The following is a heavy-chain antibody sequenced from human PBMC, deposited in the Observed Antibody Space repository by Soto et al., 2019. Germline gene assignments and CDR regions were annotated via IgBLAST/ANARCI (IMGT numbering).Heavy chain of an antibody. CDR3: AREYYYDSSGIGFDP. V-gene: IGHV4-59*11. J-gene: IGHJ5*02. CDR1: GGSTSGHY. D-gene: IGHD3-22*01. CDR2: IYSSGSP. Sequence: PSETLSLTCTVSGGSTSGHYWSWIRQPPGKGLEWIGYIYSSGSPHHNPSLKSRVIISEDRSKNQIYLKLNSVTAADTALYYCAREYYYDSSGIGFDPWGPGTLVTVSS.